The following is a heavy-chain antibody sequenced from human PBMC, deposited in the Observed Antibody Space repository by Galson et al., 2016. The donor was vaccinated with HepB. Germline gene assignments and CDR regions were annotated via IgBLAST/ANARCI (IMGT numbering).Heavy chain of an antibody. J-gene: IGHJ4*02. CDR2: ISPYNGNK. CDR1: GYTFTRNG. CDR3: ARTYLDDYFDY. Sequence: SVKVSCKASGYTFTRNGISWVRQAPGQGLEWMGWISPYNGNKNYAQKLQGRVTMTTDTSTSTAYMELRSLRSDDTALYYCARTYLDDYFDYWGQGTLVTVSS. D-gene: IGHD2-2*01. V-gene: IGHV1-18*01.